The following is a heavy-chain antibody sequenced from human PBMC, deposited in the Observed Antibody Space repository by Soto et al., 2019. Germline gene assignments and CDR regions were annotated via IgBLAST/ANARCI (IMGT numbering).Heavy chain of an antibody. V-gene: IGHV3-15*01. CDR1: GFTFSNAW. Sequence: EVQLVESGGGLVKPGGSLRLSCAASGFTFSNAWMSWVRQAPGKGLEWVGRIKSKTDGGTTDYAAPVKGTFTISRDDSKNTVYLQMNSLKTEDTAVYYCSTQQTNPYYYGIDVWGQGTTVTVSS. CDR3: STQQTNPYYYGIDV. J-gene: IGHJ6*02. CDR2: IKSKTDGGTT. D-gene: IGHD2-8*01.